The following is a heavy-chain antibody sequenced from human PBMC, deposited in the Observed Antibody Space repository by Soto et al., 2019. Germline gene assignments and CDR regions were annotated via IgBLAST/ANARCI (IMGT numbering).Heavy chain of an antibody. J-gene: IGHJ4*02. V-gene: IGHV3-15*01. CDR1: RFTFSYAW. Sequence: EVQLVESGGGLVKPGGSLRLSCVTSRFTFSYAWMSWVRQAPGKGLEWVARVKSKDDGGTTDYAAPVKGRFSISRDDARSTLYIQMNSLTIEDTAIYFCTDFSQWGQGTSVTVSS. CDR3: TDFSQ. CDR2: VKSKDDGGTT.